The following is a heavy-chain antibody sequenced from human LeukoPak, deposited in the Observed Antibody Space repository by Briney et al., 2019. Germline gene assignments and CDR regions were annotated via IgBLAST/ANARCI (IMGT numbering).Heavy chain of an antibody. D-gene: IGHD3-22*01. CDR2: IYHSGGT. CDR3: ARVGEVVISYYYMDV. J-gene: IGHJ6*03. CDR1: GYSISSGYY. V-gene: IGHV4-38-2*02. Sequence: SETLSLTCTVAGYSISSGYYWGWIRQPPGKGLEWSGSIYHSGGTYYNPSLKSRVTISVDTSKNQFSLKLSSVTAADTAVYYCARVGEVVISYYYMDVWGKGTTVTVSS.